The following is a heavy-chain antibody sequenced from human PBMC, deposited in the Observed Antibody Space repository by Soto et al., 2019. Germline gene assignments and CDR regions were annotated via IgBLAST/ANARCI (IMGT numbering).Heavy chain of an antibody. CDR3: TRGITLIRGVIPPGYYYGMDV. Sequence: RASVKVSCKASGGTFSSYAISWVRQAPGQGLEWMGGFNPIFETANYAQKFQGRVTITADESTNTAYMELSSLRSEDTAVYYCTRGITLIRGVIPPGYYYGMDVWGQGTTVTVSS. CDR1: GGTFSSYA. D-gene: IGHD3-10*01. J-gene: IGHJ6*02. CDR2: FNPIFETA. V-gene: IGHV1-69*13.